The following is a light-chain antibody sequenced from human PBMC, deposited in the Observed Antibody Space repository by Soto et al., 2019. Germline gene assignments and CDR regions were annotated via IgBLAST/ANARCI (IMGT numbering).Light chain of an antibody. CDR3: MQTLQTRT. Sequence: DIVMTQSPLSLPVTPGEPASISCRSSQSLLYSNGYNYLDWYLQKPGQSPQLLIYMGSNRASGVPDRFSGSGSGTDFTLKISRVEAEDVGIYYCMQTLQTRTFGHGTEVQIK. CDR1: QSLLYSNGYNY. J-gene: IGKJ1*01. CDR2: MGS. V-gene: IGKV2-28*01.